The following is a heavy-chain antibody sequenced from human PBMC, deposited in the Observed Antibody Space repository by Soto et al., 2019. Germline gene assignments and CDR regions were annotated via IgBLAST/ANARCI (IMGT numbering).Heavy chain of an antibody. J-gene: IGHJ4*02. D-gene: IGHD5-12*01. CDR2: IYYSGST. Sequence: PSETLSLTCSVSGGSINSGDYYWSWIRQSPGKGLEWIGYIYYSGSTYYNPSLKSRSTISIDTSKNQFFLDVDSVTAADTAVYYCARLYTRYEPFAYSGQRTLVIVSS. CDR3: ARLYTRYEPFAY. CDR1: GGSINSGDYY. V-gene: IGHV4-30-4*01.